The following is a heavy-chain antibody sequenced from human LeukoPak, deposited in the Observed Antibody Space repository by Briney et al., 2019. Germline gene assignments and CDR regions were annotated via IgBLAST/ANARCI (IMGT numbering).Heavy chain of an antibody. J-gene: IGHJ5*02. D-gene: IGHD3-10*01. CDR2: IYYSGST. V-gene: IGHV4-59*01. CDR1: GGSISSYY. Sequence: SETLSLTCTVSGGSISSYYWSWIRQPPGKGLEWIGYIYYSGSTNYNPSLKSRVTISVDTSKNKFSLKLSSVTAADTAVYYCARGGGRGVIMTWGQGTLVTVSS. CDR3: ARGGGRGVIMT.